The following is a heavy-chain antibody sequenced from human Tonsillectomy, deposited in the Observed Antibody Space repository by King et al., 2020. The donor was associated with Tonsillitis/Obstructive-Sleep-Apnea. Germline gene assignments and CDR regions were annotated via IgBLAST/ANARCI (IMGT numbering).Heavy chain of an antibody. CDR1: GGSISSYY. Sequence: QVQLQESGPGLVKPSETLSLTCTVSGGSISSYYWSWIRQPPGKGLEWIGYIYYSGGTKYNPSLKSRGPISVDTAKNQFSLKLRSVTAADTAVYYCARDRAVTEDAFDIWGQGTMVTVSS. D-gene: IGHD4-17*01. CDR3: ARDRAVTEDAFDI. J-gene: IGHJ3*02. CDR2: IYYSGGT. V-gene: IGHV4-59*01.